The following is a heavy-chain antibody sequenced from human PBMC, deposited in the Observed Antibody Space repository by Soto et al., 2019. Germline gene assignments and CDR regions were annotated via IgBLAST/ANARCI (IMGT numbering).Heavy chain of an antibody. Sequence: GGSLRLSCASSGFTFSISWMSWVRQAPGNGLEWVANINEDGSDKYYVDSVKGRFTISRDNAKNSLYLQMNSLRAEDTAGYYCARDRHVDYWGQGTLVTVSS. CDR3: ARDRHVDY. CDR1: GFTFSISW. CDR2: INEDGSDK. J-gene: IGHJ4*02. V-gene: IGHV3-7*03.